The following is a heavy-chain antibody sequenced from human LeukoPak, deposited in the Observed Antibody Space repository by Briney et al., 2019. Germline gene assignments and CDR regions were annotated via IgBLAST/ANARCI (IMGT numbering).Heavy chain of an antibody. V-gene: IGHV1-18*01. CDR2: ISAYNGNT. J-gene: IGHJ3*02. Sequence: ASVKVSCKASGYTFTSYGISWVRQAPGQGLEWMGRISAYNGNTNYAQKLQGRVTMTTDTSTSTAYMELRSLRSDDTAVYYCARVVVVPAAPIGSFDIWGQGTMVTVSS. CDR1: GYTFTSYG. CDR3: ARVVVVPAAPIGSFDI. D-gene: IGHD2-2*01.